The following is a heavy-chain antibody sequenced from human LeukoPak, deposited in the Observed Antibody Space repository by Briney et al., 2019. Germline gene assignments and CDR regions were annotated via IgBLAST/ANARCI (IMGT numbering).Heavy chain of an antibody. J-gene: IGHJ4*02. Sequence: GGSLRLSRAASGLTFSEHWMTWVRQASGKGLEWVATIKQDGSEKYYLDSVKGRFTISIDNAKSSLYLQLNSLRAEDTAVYYCARIRQRGTKYYFDYWGQGTLVTVSS. CDR1: GLTFSEHW. CDR2: IKQDGSEK. V-gene: IGHV3-7*01. D-gene: IGHD1-7*01. CDR3: ARIRQRGTKYYFDY.